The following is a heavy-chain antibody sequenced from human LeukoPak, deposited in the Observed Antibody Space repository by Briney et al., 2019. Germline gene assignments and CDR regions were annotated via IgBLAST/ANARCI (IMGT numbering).Heavy chain of an antibody. CDR2: ISYSGDST. CDR3: ARETGSAVGSTDFDY. Sequence: GGSLRLSCAASGFTFSSYAMSWVRQAPGKGLEWVSEISYSGDSTHYADSVKGRFTISRDNSKNTLYLQMNSLRAEDTAVYYCARETGSAVGSTDFDYWGQGTLVTVSS. J-gene: IGHJ4*02. D-gene: IGHD4-17*01. CDR1: GFTFSSYA. V-gene: IGHV3-23*01.